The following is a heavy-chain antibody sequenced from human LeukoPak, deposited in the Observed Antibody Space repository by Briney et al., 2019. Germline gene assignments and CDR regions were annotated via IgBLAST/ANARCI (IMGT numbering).Heavy chain of an antibody. V-gene: IGHV3-30*02. D-gene: IGHD3-16*01. Sequence: GGSLRLSCVASGFVFSSYGMHWVRQAPGKGLEWVAFIPYDEATKNYADSVKGRFTISRDNSKSTLYLQMNSLRTEDTAVYYCANFGARGSLQYYYYDMDVWGQGTTVTVSS. J-gene: IGHJ6*02. CDR1: GFVFSSYG. CDR3: ANFGARGSLQYYYYDMDV. CDR2: IPYDEATK.